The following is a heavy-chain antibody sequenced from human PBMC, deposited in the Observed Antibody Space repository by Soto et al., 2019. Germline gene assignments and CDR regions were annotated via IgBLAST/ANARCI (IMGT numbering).Heavy chain of an antibody. Sequence: ASVKVSCKASGYTFTGYYMHWVRQAPGQGLEWMGWINPNSGGTNYAQKFQGRVTMTRDTSISTAYMELSRLRSDDTAVYYCARETFLTGYLNFEYWGQGTLVSVSS. D-gene: IGHD3-9*01. J-gene: IGHJ4*02. CDR3: ARETFLTGYLNFEY. V-gene: IGHV1-2*02. CDR1: GYTFTGYY. CDR2: INPNSGGT.